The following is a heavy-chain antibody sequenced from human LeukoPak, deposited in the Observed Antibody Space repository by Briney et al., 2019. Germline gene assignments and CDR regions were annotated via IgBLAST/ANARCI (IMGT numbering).Heavy chain of an antibody. D-gene: IGHD5/OR15-5a*01. CDR2: IYYSGST. Sequence: PSETLSLTCTVSGGSISSSSYYWGWIRQPPGKGLEWIGSIYYSGSTYYNPSLKSRVTISVDTSKNQFSLKLSSVTAADTAVYYCARRLRDFDYWGQGTLVTVSS. V-gene: IGHV4-39*01. CDR1: GGSISSSSYY. CDR3: ARRLRDFDY. J-gene: IGHJ4*02.